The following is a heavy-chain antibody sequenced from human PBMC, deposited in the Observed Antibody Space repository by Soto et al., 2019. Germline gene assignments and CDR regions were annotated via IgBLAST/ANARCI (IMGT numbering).Heavy chain of an antibody. CDR2: IIPIFGAS. D-gene: IGHD2-15*01. CDR1: EGTFSSYA. CDR3: ARVRYCSGNSCSHYSGMDV. Sequence: QVQLVQSGAEVKKPGSSVKVSCKASEGTFSSYAIIWVRQAPGQGLEWMGGIIPIFGASNYAQKFQGRVTISADASTSTAYMELSSLRSEDTAVYYCARVRYCSGNSCSHYSGMDVWGQGTTVTVSS. V-gene: IGHV1-69*12. J-gene: IGHJ6*02.